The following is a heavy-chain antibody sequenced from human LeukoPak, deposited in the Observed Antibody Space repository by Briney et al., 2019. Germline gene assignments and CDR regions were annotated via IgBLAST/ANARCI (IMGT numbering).Heavy chain of an antibody. CDR3: ARVGYDQAFDY. J-gene: IGHJ4*02. Sequence: QPGRSLRLSCAASGFTFSSYGMHWVRQAPGKGLEWVAVISYDGSNKYYADSVKGRFTISRDNAKNSLYLQMNSLRAEDTAVYYCARVGYDQAFDYWGQGTLVTVSS. CDR2: ISYDGSNK. V-gene: IGHV3-30*03. D-gene: IGHD5-12*01. CDR1: GFTFSSYG.